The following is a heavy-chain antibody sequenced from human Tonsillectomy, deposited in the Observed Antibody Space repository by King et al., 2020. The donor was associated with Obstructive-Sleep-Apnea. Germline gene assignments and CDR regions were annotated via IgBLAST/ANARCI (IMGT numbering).Heavy chain of an antibody. V-gene: IGHV4-39*07. CDR3: ARDLRGYCSSTSCYANFDY. CDR2: IYYSGST. CDR1: GGSISSSSYY. J-gene: IGHJ4*02. D-gene: IGHD2-2*01. Sequence: QLQESGPGLVKPSETLSLTCTVSGGSISSSSYYWGWIRQPPGKGLEWIGSIYYSGSTYYNPSLKSRVTISVDTSKNQFSLKLSSVTAADTAVYYCARDLRGYCSSTSCYANFDYWGQGTLVTVSS.